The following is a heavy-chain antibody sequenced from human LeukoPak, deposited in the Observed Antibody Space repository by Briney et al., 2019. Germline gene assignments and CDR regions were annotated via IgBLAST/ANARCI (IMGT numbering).Heavy chain of an antibody. CDR1: GGSINNYY. D-gene: IGHD2-15*01. CDR2: IYTRGST. Sequence: SETLSLTCTVSGGSINNYYWSWIRQPAGKGLEWIGRIYTRGSTNYNPSLKSRVTMSVDTSKNQLSLKLSSVTAADTAVYYCARGRYCSADICSGGDAFDIWGQGTMVSVSS. J-gene: IGHJ3*02. V-gene: IGHV4-4*07. CDR3: ARGRYCSADICSGGDAFDI.